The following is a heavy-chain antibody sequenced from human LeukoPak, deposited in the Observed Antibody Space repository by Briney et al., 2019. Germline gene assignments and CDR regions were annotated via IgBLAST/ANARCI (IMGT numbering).Heavy chain of an antibody. CDR2: LNPSGGST. V-gene: IGHV1-46*01. Sequence: ASVKVSCKASGYTFTSYYMHWVRQAPGQGLEWMGILNPSGGSTSYAQKFQGRVTMTRDTSTSTVYMELSSLRSEDTAVYYCARSQYRGSGSYYPPGYWGQGTLVTVSS. J-gene: IGHJ4*02. CDR1: GYTFTSYY. CDR3: ARSQYRGSGSYYPPGY. D-gene: IGHD3-10*01.